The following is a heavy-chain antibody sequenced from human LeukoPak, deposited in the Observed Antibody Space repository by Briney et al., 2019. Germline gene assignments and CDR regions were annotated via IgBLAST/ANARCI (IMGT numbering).Heavy chain of an antibody. Sequence: VASVTVSCKASGYTFTGYYMHWVRQAPGQGLEWMGWINPNSGGTNYAQKFQGRVTMTRDTSISTAYMELSRLRSDDTAVYYCARARLDIVVVPAVKTGYYYYMDVWGKGTTVTVSS. CDR3: ARARLDIVVVPAVKTGYYYYMDV. J-gene: IGHJ6*03. CDR2: INPNSGGT. V-gene: IGHV1-2*02. CDR1: GYTFTGYY. D-gene: IGHD2-2*01.